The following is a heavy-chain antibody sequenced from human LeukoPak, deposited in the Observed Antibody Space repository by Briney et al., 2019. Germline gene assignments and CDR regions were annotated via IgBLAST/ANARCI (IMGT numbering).Heavy chain of an antibody. D-gene: IGHD3-9*01. CDR1: GFTFSSYS. J-gene: IGHJ3*02. CDR2: ISSSSSSI. Sequence: PGGSLRLSCVASGFTFSSYSMNWVRQAPGKGLEWVSYISSSSSSIHYADSVKGRFTISRDNAKNSLYLQMNSLRAEDTALYYCAKDTKRYFDWSPAFDIWGQGTMVTVSS. V-gene: IGHV3-48*04. CDR3: AKDTKRYFDWSPAFDI.